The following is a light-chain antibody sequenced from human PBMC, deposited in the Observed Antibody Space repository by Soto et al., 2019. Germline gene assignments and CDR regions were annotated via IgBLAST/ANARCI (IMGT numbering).Light chain of an antibody. CDR2: GAS. V-gene: IGKV3-15*01. CDR3: HQYLNWPQA. Sequence: ETVMTQSPATLSVSPGERATLSCRASESVSSYLAWYQQKPGQAPRLLIYGASARATGVPARFSGSGSGTDFTLIISRLQPEDFAVYYCHQYLNWPQAFGQGTQVEIK. J-gene: IGKJ1*01. CDR1: ESVSSY.